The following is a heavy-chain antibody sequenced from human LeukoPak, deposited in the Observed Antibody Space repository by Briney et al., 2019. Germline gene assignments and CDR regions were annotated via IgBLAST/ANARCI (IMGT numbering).Heavy chain of an antibody. Sequence: GGSLRLSCAASGFTVSSNYMSWVRQAPGKGLEWVSVIYSNGDTYYADSVKGRFTISRDNSKNTVYLQMNSLRVEDTAVYYCARWLFAEYFQHWGQGTLVTVSS. J-gene: IGHJ1*01. V-gene: IGHV3-53*01. CDR3: ARWLFAEYFQH. CDR1: GFTVSSNY. CDR2: IYSNGDT. D-gene: IGHD3-22*01.